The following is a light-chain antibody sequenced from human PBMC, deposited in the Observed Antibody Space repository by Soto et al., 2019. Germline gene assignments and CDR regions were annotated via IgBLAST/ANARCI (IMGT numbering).Light chain of an antibody. CDR1: QSVSSSY. Sequence: EIVLTQSPGTLSLSPGERATLSCRASQSVSSSYLAWYQQKPGQPPRLLIFGASSRATGIPDRFTGSGSGTDFTLTITRLEPEYFAVYYCHHYRTSFGGGTKEEIK. J-gene: IGKJ4*01. CDR3: HHYRTS. V-gene: IGKV3-20*01. CDR2: GAS.